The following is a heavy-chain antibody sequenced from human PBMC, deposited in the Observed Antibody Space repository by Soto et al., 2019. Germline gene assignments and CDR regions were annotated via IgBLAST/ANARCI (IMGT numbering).Heavy chain of an antibody. CDR3: AKTGGWSDNSCYSRGTFDI. CDR2: ISGSGGST. Sequence: EVQLLESGGGLVQSGGSLRLSCAASGFTFSSFALRWVRQAPGKGLEWVSGISGSGGSTYYADSVKGRFTISRDNSKNTVHLQMNSLGDEDTAVYYCAKTGGWSDNSCYSRGTFDIWGQGTMVTVSS. D-gene: IGHD3-22*01. CDR1: GFTFSSFA. J-gene: IGHJ3*02. V-gene: IGHV3-23*01.